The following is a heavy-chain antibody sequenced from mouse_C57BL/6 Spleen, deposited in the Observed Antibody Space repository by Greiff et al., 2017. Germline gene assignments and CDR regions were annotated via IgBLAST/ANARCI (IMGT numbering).Heavy chain of an antibody. CDR2: IDPSDSYT. CDR3: ARRVYDGYWYFVV. Sequence: QVQLQQPGAELVMPGASVKLSCKASGYTFTSYWMHWVKQRPGQGLEWIGEIDPSDSYTNYNQKFKGKSTLTVDKSSSTAYMQLSSLTSEDSAVYYCARRVYDGYWYFVVWGTGTTVTVSS. CDR1: GYTFTSYW. V-gene: IGHV1-69*01. J-gene: IGHJ1*03. D-gene: IGHD2-3*01.